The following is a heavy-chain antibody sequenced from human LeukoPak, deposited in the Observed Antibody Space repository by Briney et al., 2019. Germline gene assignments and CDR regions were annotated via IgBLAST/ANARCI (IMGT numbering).Heavy chain of an antibody. CDR2: IIPIFGTA. CDR3: ARDGNPITMVRGVTIAYFDL. Sequence: GSSVKVSCKASGGTFSSYAISWVRQAPGQGLEWMGGIIPIFGTANYAQKFQGRVTITADESTSTAYMELSSLRSEDTAVYYCARDGNPITMVRGVTIAYFDLWGRGTLVTVSS. J-gene: IGHJ2*01. D-gene: IGHD3-10*01. V-gene: IGHV1-69*01. CDR1: GGTFSSYA.